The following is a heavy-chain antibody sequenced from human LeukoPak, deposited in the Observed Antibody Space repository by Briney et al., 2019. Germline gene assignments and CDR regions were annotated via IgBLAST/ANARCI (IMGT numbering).Heavy chain of an antibody. J-gene: IGHJ4*02. CDR3: ARARYYDFWSGYYDY. V-gene: IGHV1-46*01. Sequence: ASVKVPCKASGYTFTSYYMHWVRQAPGQGLEWMGIINPSGGSTSYAQKFQGRVTMTRDTSTSTVYMELSSLRSEDTAVYHCARARYYDFWSGYYDYWGQGTLATVSS. D-gene: IGHD3-3*01. CDR1: GYTFTSYY. CDR2: INPSGGST.